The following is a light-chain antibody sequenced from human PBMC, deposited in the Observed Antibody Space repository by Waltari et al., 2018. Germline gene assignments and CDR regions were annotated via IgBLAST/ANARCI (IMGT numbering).Light chain of an antibody. CDR2: DGS. V-gene: IGLV2-14*02. J-gene: IGLJ3*02. CDR3: SSYTTTSSWV. Sequence: WYQQEPGAAPKLIVYDGSPRPSGVSHRFSGSKSGNTASLTISGVQAEDEADYYCSSYTTTSSWVFGGGTKLTVL.